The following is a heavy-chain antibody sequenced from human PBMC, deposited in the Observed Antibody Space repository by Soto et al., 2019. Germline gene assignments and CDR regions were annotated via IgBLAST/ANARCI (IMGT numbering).Heavy chain of an antibody. CDR3: VRHPLLTGYYDWYFDP. CDR2: IIPIFGTA. D-gene: IGHD3-9*01. CDR1: GRTFSSYA. Sequence: SVKVSCKASGRTFSSYAISWVRQAPGQGLEWMGGIIPIFGTANYAQKFQGRVTITADESTSTAYMELSSLRSEDTAVYYCVRHPLLTGYYDWYFDPWGRGTLVTVSS. V-gene: IGHV1-69*13. J-gene: IGHJ2*01.